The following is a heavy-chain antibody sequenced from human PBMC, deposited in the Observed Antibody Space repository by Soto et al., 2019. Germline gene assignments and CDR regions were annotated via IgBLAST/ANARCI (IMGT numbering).Heavy chain of an antibody. Sequence: QVQLQESGPGLVKPSGTLSLTCAVSGGSISSSNWWSWVRQPPGKGPEWIGEIYHSGSTNYNPSLTRRVTISVDQSKNQFSLKLSSVTAADTAVYYCAEAPTVTRAFDIWGQGTMVTVSS. V-gene: IGHV4-4*02. D-gene: IGHD4-17*01. CDR3: AEAPTVTRAFDI. CDR1: GGSISSSNW. CDR2: IYHSGST. J-gene: IGHJ3*02.